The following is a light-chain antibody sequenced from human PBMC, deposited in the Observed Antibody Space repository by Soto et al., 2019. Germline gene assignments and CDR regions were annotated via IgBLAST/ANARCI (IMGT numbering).Light chain of an antibody. V-gene: IGKV3-20*01. CDR3: QQYGSSPLT. CDR1: QSVSSSY. J-gene: IGKJ4*01. Sequence: EIVVTQSPGTLSLSPGETATLACRASQSVSSSYLAWYQQKPGQAPRLLIYGATRRATAIPDRFSGSGSGTDFTLTISRLEPEDFAVYYCQQYGSSPLTFGGGNKVEI. CDR2: GAT.